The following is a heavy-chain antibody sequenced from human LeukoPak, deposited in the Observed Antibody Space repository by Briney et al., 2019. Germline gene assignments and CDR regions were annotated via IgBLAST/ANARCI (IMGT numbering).Heavy chain of an antibody. Sequence: GGSLRLSCAASGFTFSSYAMHWVRQAPGKGLEWVAVISYDGRNKYYADSVKGRFTISRDNSKNTLYLQMNSLRAEDTAVYYCAKDGSEMATVTGGTGDGFDYWGQGTLVTVSS. CDR3: AKDGSEMATVTGGTGDGFDY. J-gene: IGHJ4*02. D-gene: IGHD5-24*01. CDR2: ISYDGRNK. V-gene: IGHV3-30*04. CDR1: GFTFSSYA.